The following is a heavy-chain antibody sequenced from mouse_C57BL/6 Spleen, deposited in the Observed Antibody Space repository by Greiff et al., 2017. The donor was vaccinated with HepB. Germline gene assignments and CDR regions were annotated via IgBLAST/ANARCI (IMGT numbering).Heavy chain of an antibody. CDR3: ARFYITTVVATDY. Sequence: QVQLQQPGAELVKPGASVKLSCKASGYTFTSYWMQWVKQRPGQGLEWIGEIDPSDSYTNYNHKFKGKATLTVDTSSSTAYMQLSSLTSDDSAVYYCARFYITTVVATDYWGQGTTLTVSS. J-gene: IGHJ2*01. D-gene: IGHD1-1*01. CDR2: IDPSDSYT. V-gene: IGHV1-50*01. CDR1: GYTFTSYW.